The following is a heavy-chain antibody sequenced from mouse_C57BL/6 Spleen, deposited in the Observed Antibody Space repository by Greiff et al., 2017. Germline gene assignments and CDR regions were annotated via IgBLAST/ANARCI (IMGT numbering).Heavy chain of an antibody. CDR1: GYSSTSSY. V-gene: IGHV1-66*01. D-gene: IGHD1-1*01. CDR2: IYPGSGNT. CDR3: ARGGYYGSTFDY. J-gene: IGHJ2*01. Sequence: VQLVESGPELVKPGASVKISCKASGYSSTSSYIHWVKQRPGQGLEWIGWIYPGSGNTKYNEKFKGKATLTADTSSSTAYMQLSSLTSEDSAVYYCARGGYYGSTFDYWGQGTTLTVSS.